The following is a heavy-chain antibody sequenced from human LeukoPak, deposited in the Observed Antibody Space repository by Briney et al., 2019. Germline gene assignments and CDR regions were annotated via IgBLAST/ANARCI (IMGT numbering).Heavy chain of an antibody. CDR2: INPSGGST. V-gene: IGHV1-46*01. Sequence: ASVKVSCKACGYTFTSYYRHWVRQAPGQGLEWMGIINPSGGSTSYAQKFQGRVTMTRDMSTSTVYMELSSLRSEDTAVYYCARDVIVGATSGFDYWGQGTLVTVSS. CDR1: GYTFTSYY. CDR3: ARDVIVGATSGFDY. J-gene: IGHJ4*02. D-gene: IGHD1-26*01.